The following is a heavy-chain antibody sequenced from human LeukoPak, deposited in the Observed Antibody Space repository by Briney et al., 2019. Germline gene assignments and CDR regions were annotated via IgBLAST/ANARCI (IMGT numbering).Heavy chain of an antibody. CDR1: GFTFSSYG. CDR2: ISGSGGST. J-gene: IGHJ4*02. CDR3: AKDFSSSWYTSYYYFDY. D-gene: IGHD6-13*01. Sequence: PGGSLRLSCAASGFTFSSYGMSWVRQAPGKGLEWVSAISGSGGSTYYADSVKGRFTISRDNSKNTLYLQMNSLRAEDTAVYYCAKDFSSSWYTSYYYFDYWGQGTLVTVSS. V-gene: IGHV3-23*01.